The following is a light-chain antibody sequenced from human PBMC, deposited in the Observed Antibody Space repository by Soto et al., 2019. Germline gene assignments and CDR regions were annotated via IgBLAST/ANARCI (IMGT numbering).Light chain of an antibody. CDR1: SDINVVDYD. J-gene: IGLJ3*02. CDR2: YYPDSDK. Sequence: QSVLTQPPSSSASPGESASLTCTLPSDINVVDYDIYWYQQKPGSPPRYLLFYYPDSDKGQGSGVPSRFSGSKDASANTGILLISGLQSEDEADYYCMIWPSKALRVFGGGTKLTVL. V-gene: IGLV5-37*01. CDR3: MIWPSKALRV.